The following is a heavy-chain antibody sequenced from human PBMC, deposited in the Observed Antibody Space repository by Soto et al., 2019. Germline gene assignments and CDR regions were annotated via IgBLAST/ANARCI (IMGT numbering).Heavy chain of an antibody. Sequence: EVQLVESGGGLVKPGGSLRLSCGASGFTFSTSSMNWVRQAPGKGLEWVSSVTGTSTYIWYADSVKGRFTISRDNAKNSVYLQMKSLRGEDTGLYYCARDVEGCAGTYYFDYWGQGTLVTVFS. D-gene: IGHD6-13*01. J-gene: IGHJ4*02. CDR3: ARDVEGCAGTYYFDY. V-gene: IGHV3-21*01. CDR2: VTGTSTYI. CDR1: GFTFSTSS.